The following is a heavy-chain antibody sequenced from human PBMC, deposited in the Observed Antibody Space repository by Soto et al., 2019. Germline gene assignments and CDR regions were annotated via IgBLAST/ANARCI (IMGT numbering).Heavy chain of an antibody. Sequence: SETLSLTCAVYGGSFSGYYWSWIRQPPGKGLEWIGEINHSGSTNYNPSLKSRVTISVDTSKNQFSLKLSSVTVADTAVYYCARGAYDFWNHWFDPWGQGTLVTVSS. CDR3: ARGAYDFWNHWFDP. CDR2: INHSGST. CDR1: GGSFSGYY. J-gene: IGHJ5*02. D-gene: IGHD3-3*01. V-gene: IGHV4-34*01.